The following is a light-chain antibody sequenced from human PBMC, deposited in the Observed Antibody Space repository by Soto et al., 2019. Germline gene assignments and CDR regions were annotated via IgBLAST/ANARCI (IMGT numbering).Light chain of an antibody. V-gene: IGLV2-14*01. J-gene: IGLJ1*01. CDR2: EVS. CDR3: SSYTRTSTYV. Sequence: QSALTQPASVSGSPGQSLTISCTGTRSDVGGYNYVSWYQQHPGKAPKLMIFEVSNRHSGVSNRFSGSKSGNTASLTISGLQAEDEADYYCSSYTRTSTYVFGTGTKLTVL. CDR1: RSDVGGYNY.